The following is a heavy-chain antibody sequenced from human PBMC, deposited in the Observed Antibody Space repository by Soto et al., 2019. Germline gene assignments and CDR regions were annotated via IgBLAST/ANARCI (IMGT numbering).Heavy chain of an antibody. CDR3: ARKTYYDFWSGYSPRFDP. Sequence: QVQLQESGPGLVKPSQTLSLTCTVSGGSISSGGYYWSWIRQHPGKGLEWIGYIYYSGSTYYNPSLKSRVTISVDTSKNQFSLKLRSVTAADTAVYYCARKTYYDFWSGYSPRFDPWGQGTLVTVSS. CDR1: GGSISSGGYY. D-gene: IGHD3-3*01. J-gene: IGHJ5*02. V-gene: IGHV4-31*03. CDR2: IYYSGST.